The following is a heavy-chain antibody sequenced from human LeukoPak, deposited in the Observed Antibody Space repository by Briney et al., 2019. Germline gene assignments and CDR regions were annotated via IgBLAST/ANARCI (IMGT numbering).Heavy chain of an antibody. CDR1: GFTFTSYAM. J-gene: IGHJ5*02. D-gene: IGHD6-13*01. V-gene: IGHV4-4*02. Sequence: PGGSLRLSCAASGFTFTSYAMSWVRQPPGKGLEWIGEIYHSGSTNYNPSLKSRVTISVDKSKNQFSLKLSSVTAADTAVYYCARDRISAAGKGVRWFDPWGQGTLVTVSS. CDR3: ARDRISAAGKGVRWFDP. CDR2: IYHSGST.